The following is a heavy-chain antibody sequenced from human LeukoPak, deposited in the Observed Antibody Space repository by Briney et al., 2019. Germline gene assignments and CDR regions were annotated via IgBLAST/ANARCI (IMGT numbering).Heavy chain of an antibody. Sequence: PGGSLRLSCAASGFTFSSYWMHWVRQAPGKGLVWVSRINSDGSSTSYADSVKGRFTISRDNAKNTLYLQMNSLRAEDTAVYYCARVIAAAGTNWFDPWGQGTLVTVSS. CDR3: ARVIAAAGTNWFDP. V-gene: IGHV3-74*01. D-gene: IGHD6-13*01. CDR1: GFTFSSYW. CDR2: INSDGSST. J-gene: IGHJ5*02.